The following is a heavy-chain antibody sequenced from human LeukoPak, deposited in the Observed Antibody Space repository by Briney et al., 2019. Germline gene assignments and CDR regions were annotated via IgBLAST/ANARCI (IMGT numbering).Heavy chain of an antibody. CDR1: GFTFSSYS. J-gene: IGHJ3*02. V-gene: IGHV3-21*01. D-gene: IGHD2-2*01. Sequence: GGSLRLSCAASGFTFSSYSMNWVRQAPGKGLEWVSSISSSSSYIYYADSVKGRFTISRDNAKNSLYLQMNSLRAEDTATFYCAREIPGARDAFDIWGQGTMVTVSS. CDR3: AREIPGARDAFDI. CDR2: ISSSSSYI.